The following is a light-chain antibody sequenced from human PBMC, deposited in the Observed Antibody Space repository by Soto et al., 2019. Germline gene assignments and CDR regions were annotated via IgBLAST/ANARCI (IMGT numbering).Light chain of an antibody. CDR2: WAS. CDR3: HQYYSIPRT. V-gene: IGKV4-1*01. J-gene: IGKJ1*01. CDR1: QSVLHSPTNNNY. Sequence: DIVMTQSPDSLAVSLGERATINCKSSQSVLHSPTNNNYLAWYQKKPGQPPKLLIYWASTRESGVPDRFRGSGSGTDFTLTINSLQAEDAAVYYCHQYYSIPRTFGQGTKVEIK.